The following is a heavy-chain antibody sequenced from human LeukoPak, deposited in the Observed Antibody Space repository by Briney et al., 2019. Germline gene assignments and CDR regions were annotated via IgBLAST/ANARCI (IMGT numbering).Heavy chain of an antibody. Sequence: PSQTLSLTCTVSGGSISSGGYYWSWIRQPPGKGLEWIGYIYHSGSTYYNPSLKSRVTISVDRSKNQFSLKLSSVTAADTAVYYCATLIAALPHYMDVWGKGTTVTVSS. V-gene: IGHV4-30-2*01. CDR2: IYHSGST. CDR3: ATLIAALPHYMDV. D-gene: IGHD6-6*01. CDR1: GGSISSGGYY. J-gene: IGHJ6*03.